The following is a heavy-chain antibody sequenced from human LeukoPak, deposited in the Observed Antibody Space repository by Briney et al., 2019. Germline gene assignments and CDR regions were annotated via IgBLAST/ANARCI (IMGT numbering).Heavy chain of an antibody. J-gene: IGHJ4*02. Sequence: GGSLRLSCAASGFTFSAYGMHWVPQAPGKGLEWVAFIRSDGSDKQYGDSVKGRFTISRDNSKNTLFLQMNSLRAEDTAVYYCAKTYSNSWYFDYWGQGTLVTVSS. CDR2: IRSDGSDK. D-gene: IGHD6-13*01. V-gene: IGHV3-30*02. CDR1: GFTFSAYG. CDR3: AKTYSNSWYFDY.